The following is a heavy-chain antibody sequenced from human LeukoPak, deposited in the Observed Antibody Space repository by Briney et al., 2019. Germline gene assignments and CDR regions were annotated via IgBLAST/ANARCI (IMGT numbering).Heavy chain of an antibody. J-gene: IGHJ5*02. V-gene: IGHV4-4*07. CDR2: IHTNGST. CDR1: GCSISSYY. CDR3: ARDRYYYDISGYFNWFDP. Sequence: PSETLSLTCTVSGCSISSYYWSWIRQPAGKGLEWIGRIHTNGSTNYNPSLKSRVTMSVDTSKNQFSLKLSSVTAADTAVYYCARDRYYYDISGYFNWFDPWGQGTLVTVSS. D-gene: IGHD3-22*01.